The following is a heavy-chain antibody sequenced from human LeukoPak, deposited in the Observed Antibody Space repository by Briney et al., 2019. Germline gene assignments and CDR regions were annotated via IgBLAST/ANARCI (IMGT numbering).Heavy chain of an antibody. CDR2: IRSKANSYAT. CDR3: TRQYHMDV. CDR1: GFTFSGSA. V-gene: IGHV3-73*01. J-gene: IGHJ6*03. Sequence: GGSLRLSCAASGFTFSGSAMHSVRQASGKGLEWVGRIRSKANSYATAYAASVKGRFTISRDDSKNTAYLQMNSLKTEDTAVYYCTRQYHMDVWGKGTTVTVSS.